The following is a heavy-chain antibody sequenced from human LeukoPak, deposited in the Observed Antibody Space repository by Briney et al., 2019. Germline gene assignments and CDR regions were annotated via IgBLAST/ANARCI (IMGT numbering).Heavy chain of an antibody. CDR1: GGSISSSSYY. Sequence: PSETLSLTCTVSGGSISSSSYYWGWIRQPPGKGLEWIGSIYYSGSTYYNPSLKSRVTISVDTSKNQFSLKLSSVTAADTAVYYCARARLAVYYYGSGSYYPFDYWGQGTLVTVSS. CDR2: IYYSGST. D-gene: IGHD3-10*01. J-gene: IGHJ4*02. V-gene: IGHV4-39*07. CDR3: ARARLAVYYYGSGSYYPFDY.